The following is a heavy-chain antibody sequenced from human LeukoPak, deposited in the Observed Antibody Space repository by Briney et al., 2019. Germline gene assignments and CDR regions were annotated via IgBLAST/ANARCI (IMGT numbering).Heavy chain of an antibody. D-gene: IGHD6-13*01. Sequence: SVKVSCKASGYTFTGYYMHWVRQAPGQGLEWMGWINPNSGGTNYAQKFQGRVTMTRDTSISTAYMELSRLRSDDTAVYYCAIIGSSWSFTYYYYGMDVWGQGTTVTVSS. CDR2: INPNSGGT. V-gene: IGHV1-2*02. CDR3: AIIGSSWSFTYYYYGMDV. J-gene: IGHJ6*02. CDR1: GYTFTGYY.